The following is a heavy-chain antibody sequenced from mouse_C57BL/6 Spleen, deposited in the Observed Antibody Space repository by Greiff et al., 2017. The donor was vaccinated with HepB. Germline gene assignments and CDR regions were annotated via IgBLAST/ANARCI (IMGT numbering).Heavy chain of an antibody. CDR3: TRRELFFDY. CDR1: GYTFTDYE. Sequence: VQVVESGAELVRPGASVTLSCKASGYTFTDYEMHWVKQTPVHGLEWIGAIDPETGGTAYNQKFKGKAILTADKSSSTAYMELRSLTSEDSAVYYCTRRELFFDYWGQGTTLTVSS. J-gene: IGHJ2*01. V-gene: IGHV1-15*01. CDR2: IDPETGGT.